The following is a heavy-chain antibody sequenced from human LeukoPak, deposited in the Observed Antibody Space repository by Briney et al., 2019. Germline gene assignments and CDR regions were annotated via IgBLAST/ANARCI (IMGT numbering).Heavy chain of an antibody. Sequence: SETLSLTCTVSGGSISSYYWSWIRQPPGKGLEWIGYIYYSGSTNYNPSLKSRVTISVDTSKNQFSLKLSSVTAADTAVYYCARDHGSSGFNYWGQGTLVTVSS. V-gene: IGHV4-59*01. J-gene: IGHJ4*02. D-gene: IGHD1-26*01. CDR2: IYYSGST. CDR3: ARDHGSSGFNY. CDR1: GGSISSYY.